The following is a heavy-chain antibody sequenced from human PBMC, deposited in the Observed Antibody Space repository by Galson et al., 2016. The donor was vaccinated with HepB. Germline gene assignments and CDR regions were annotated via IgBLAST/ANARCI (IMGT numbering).Heavy chain of an antibody. Sequence: SLRLSCAASGFIFSSYWMRWVRQAPGKGLEWVANIKQEGSEKFYVDSLKGRFTISRDNAKNSLFLQMNSLRAEDTAVYYCARDRRGSGWYIDYWGQGTLVTVSS. CDR2: IKQEGSEK. J-gene: IGHJ4*02. D-gene: IGHD6-19*01. CDR3: ARDRRGSGWYIDY. CDR1: GFIFSSYW. V-gene: IGHV3-7*01.